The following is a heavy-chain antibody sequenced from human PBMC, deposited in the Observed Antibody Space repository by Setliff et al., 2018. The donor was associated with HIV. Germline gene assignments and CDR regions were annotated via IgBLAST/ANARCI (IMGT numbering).Heavy chain of an antibody. V-gene: IGHV4-39*01. CDR1: GGSISSTSYY. D-gene: IGHD3-10*01. J-gene: IGHJ4*02. Sequence: LSLTCTVSGGSISSTSYYWGWIRQPPGTGLEWIGSISSSGNTYYNPSLKSRVTTSVDTPKNQFSLKLSSVTAADPAVYYCARAYFGSGIYSWGQGTLVTVPQ. CDR2: ISSSGNT. CDR3: ARAYFGSGIYS.